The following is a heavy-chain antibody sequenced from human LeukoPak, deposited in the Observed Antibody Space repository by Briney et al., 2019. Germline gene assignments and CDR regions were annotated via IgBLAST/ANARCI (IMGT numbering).Heavy chain of an antibody. CDR1: GYTFTSYD. D-gene: IGHD2-2*02. CDR2: MNPNSGNS. V-gene: IGHV1-8*03. J-gene: IGHJ4*02. Sequence: EASVKVSCKASGYTFTSYDINWVRQATGQGLEWMGWMNPNSGNSGYAQKFQGRVTITRNTSISTAYMELSSLRSEDTAVYYCAREVRYCSSTSCYKNFDYWGQGTLVTVSS. CDR3: AREVRYCSSTSCYKNFDY.